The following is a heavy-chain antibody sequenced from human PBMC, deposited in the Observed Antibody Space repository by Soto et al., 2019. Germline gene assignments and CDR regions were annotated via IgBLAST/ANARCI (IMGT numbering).Heavy chain of an antibody. CDR2: IYYSGST. J-gene: IGHJ6*02. V-gene: IGHV4-31*03. CDR1: GGSISSGGYY. Sequence: PSETLSLTCTVSGGSISSGGYYWSWIRQHPGKGLEWIGYIYYSGSTYYNPSLKRRVTISVDTSKNQFSLKLSSVTAADTAVYYCARDKAAGAPEDYYYYGMDVWGQGTTVTVSS. D-gene: IGHD6-13*01. CDR3: ARDKAAGAPEDYYYYGMDV.